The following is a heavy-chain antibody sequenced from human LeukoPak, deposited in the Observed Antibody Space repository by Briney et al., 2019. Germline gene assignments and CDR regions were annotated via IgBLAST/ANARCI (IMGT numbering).Heavy chain of an antibody. J-gene: IGHJ2*01. D-gene: IGHD6-13*01. CDR1: GGSFSGYY. CDR3: ARRAAAAGRYWDFDL. Sequence: PSETLSLTCAVYGGSFSGYYWSWIRQSPGKGLEWIGEINHSGSANYNPSLKSRVSISKDTSKNKFSLMLSPVTAADTAVYYCARRAAAAGRYWDFDLWGRGTLVTVSS. CDR2: INHSGSA. V-gene: IGHV4-34*01.